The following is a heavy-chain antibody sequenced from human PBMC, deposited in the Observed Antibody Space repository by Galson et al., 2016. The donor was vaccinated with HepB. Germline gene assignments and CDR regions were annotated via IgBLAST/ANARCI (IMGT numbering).Heavy chain of an antibody. V-gene: IGHV1-2*04. CDR3: AREVGGGMDV. CDR1: GFTFTDYY. J-gene: IGHJ6*02. CDR2: IKPDNGGT. Sequence: KVSCKASGFTFTDYYIHWVRQAPGQGLEWMGWIKPDNGGTTYTQKFQGWVTMTRDTSISTAFMELMTLKSDDTAVYYCAREVGGGMDVWGLGTTVTVSS.